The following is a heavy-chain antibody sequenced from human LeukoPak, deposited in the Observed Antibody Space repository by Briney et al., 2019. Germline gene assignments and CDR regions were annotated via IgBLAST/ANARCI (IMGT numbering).Heavy chain of an antibody. Sequence: SETLSLTCAVYGGSFSCYYWSWIRQPPGKGLEWIGEINHSGSTNYNPSLKSRVTISVDTSKNQFSLKLSSVTAADTAVYYCARLRRSVRGVISFYYYYMDVWGKGTTVTISS. V-gene: IGHV4-34*01. CDR1: GGSFSCYY. CDR2: INHSGST. J-gene: IGHJ6*03. D-gene: IGHD3-10*01. CDR3: ARLRRSVRGVISFYYYYMDV.